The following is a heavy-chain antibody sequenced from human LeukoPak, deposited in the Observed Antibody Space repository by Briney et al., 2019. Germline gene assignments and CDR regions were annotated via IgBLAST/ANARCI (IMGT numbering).Heavy chain of an antibody. CDR2: ISGSGGST. V-gene: IGHV3-23*01. CDR1: GFTFSSYA. J-gene: IGHJ4*02. Sequence: PGGSLRLSCAASGFTFSSYAMSWVRQAPGKGLEWVSAISGSGGSTYYAGSVKGRFTISRDNSKNTLYLQMNSLRAEDTAVYYCAKEGKSRYCSSTSCYLDYWGQGTLVTVSS. CDR3: AKEGKSRYCSSTSCYLDY. D-gene: IGHD2-2*01.